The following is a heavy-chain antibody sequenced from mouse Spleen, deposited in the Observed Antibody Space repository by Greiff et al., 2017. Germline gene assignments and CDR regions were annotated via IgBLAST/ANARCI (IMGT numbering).Heavy chain of an antibody. Sequence: DVMLVESGGGLVKLGGSLKLSCAASGFTFSSYAMSWVRQTPEKRLEWVATISSGGGNTYYPDSVKGRFTISRDNAKNTLYLQMSSLKSEDTAMYYCARHLDYYGSSYWYFDVWGAGTTVTVSS. CDR3: ARHLDYYGSSYWYFDV. J-gene: IGHJ1*01. V-gene: IGHV5-9*01. CDR1: GFTFSSYA. D-gene: IGHD1-1*01. CDR2: ISSGGGNT.